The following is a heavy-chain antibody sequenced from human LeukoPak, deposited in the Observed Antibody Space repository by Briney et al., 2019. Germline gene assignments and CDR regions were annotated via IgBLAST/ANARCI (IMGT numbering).Heavy chain of an antibody. V-gene: IGHV4-61*02. CDR2: IYTSGST. D-gene: IGHD5-18*01. CDR1: GGSISSGSYY. CDR3: ARERTDTSMDY. J-gene: IGHJ4*02. Sequence: SETLSLTCTVSGGSISSGSYYWTWIRQPAGKGLEWIGCIYTSGSTNHNPSLKSRVTISLDTSKNQFSLKLISVTAADTAVYFCARERTDTSMDYWGQGTLVTVSS.